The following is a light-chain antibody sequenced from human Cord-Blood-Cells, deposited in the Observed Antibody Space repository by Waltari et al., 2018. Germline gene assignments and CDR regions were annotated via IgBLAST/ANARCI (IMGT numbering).Light chain of an antibody. J-gene: IGKJ4*01. V-gene: IGKV2D-29*01. CDR3: MQSIQLPLT. Sequence: DVVITKTLLSLSVASGPSSSFTCKSSQSLLHSDGKTYLYWYLQKLGQPPQLLIYEVSNRFSGVPDRFSGSGSGTDFTLKISRVEAEDVGVYYCMQSIQLPLTFGGGTKVEIK. CDR2: EVS. CDR1: QSLLHSDGKTY.